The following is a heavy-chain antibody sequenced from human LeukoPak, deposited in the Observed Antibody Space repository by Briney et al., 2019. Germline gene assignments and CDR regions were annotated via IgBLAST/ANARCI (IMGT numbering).Heavy chain of an antibody. CDR3: AKVSPHYGPDAFDI. Sequence: PGGSLRLSCAASGFTFSSYAMHWVRQAPGKGLEWVAVISYDGSNKYYADSVKGRFTISRDNSKNTLYLQMNSLRAEDTAVYYCAKVSPHYGPDAFDIWGQGTMVTVSS. J-gene: IGHJ3*02. V-gene: IGHV3-30*04. CDR2: ISYDGSNK. CDR1: GFTFSSYA. D-gene: IGHD4-17*01.